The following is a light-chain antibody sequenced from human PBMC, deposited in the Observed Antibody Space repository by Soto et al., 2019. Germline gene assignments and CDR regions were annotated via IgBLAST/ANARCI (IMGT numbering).Light chain of an antibody. J-gene: IGKJ5*01. Sequence: ETLITQSPGTLSVSLGERATLSCRASQSVSIHLAWYQQKPGQAPRLIIYDTSTRANGIPARFSGSGSGTEFTLTISSLQSEDFAVYYCQQYSNWHPITFGQGTRLEIK. CDR2: DTS. CDR3: QQYSNWHPIT. CDR1: QSVSIH. V-gene: IGKV3-15*01.